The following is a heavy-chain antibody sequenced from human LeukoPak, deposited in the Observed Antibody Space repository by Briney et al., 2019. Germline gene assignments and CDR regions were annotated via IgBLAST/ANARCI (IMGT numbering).Heavy chain of an antibody. D-gene: IGHD3-22*01. CDR3: ARGRSDYYDSSGITGGGRYYFDY. J-gene: IGHJ4*02. Sequence: ASVKVSCKASGYSFTSHYMHWVRQAPGQGLEWMGLINPRGTSTIYAEKFQGRIIMTRDMSTSTVYMELSSLRSEDTAVYYCARGRSDYYDSSGITGGGRYYFDYWGQGTLVTVSS. V-gene: IGHV1-46*01. CDR2: INPRGTST. CDR1: GYSFTSHY.